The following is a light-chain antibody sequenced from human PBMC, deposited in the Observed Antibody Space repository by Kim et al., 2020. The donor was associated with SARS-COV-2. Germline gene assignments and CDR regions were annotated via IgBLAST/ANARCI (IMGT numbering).Light chain of an antibody. CDR2: GTS. Sequence: LTPGKRATHTCRASESVSSSSVAWQQQKPGQAPRLLIYGTSYRAPGIPDRFSGSGSGTDYTLTISRLEPEDFAVYYCEQYDSSITFGQGTRLEIK. V-gene: IGKV3-20*01. CDR1: ESVSSSS. J-gene: IGKJ5*01. CDR3: EQYDSSIT.